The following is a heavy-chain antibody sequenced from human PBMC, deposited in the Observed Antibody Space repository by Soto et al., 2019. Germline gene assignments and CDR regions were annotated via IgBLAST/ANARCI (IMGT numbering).Heavy chain of an antibody. CDR2: ISNSGDRT. CDR1: GFTFSNYA. V-gene: IGHV3-23*01. D-gene: IGHD5-18*01. J-gene: IGHJ4*02. Sequence: EVQLLQSGGGLVQPGGSLRLSCAASGFTFSNYAMSWLRQPPGKGLEWVSAISNSGDRTYYADSVKGRFTISRDNSKNTLYLQMNSLRAEDSAVYYCVRERSGHSYVDSWGQGTLVTVSS. CDR3: VRERSGHSYVDS.